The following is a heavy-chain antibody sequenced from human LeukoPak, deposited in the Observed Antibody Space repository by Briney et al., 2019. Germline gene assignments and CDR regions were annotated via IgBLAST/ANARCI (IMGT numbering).Heavy chain of an antibody. V-gene: IGHV3-30*02. CDR1: GFTFSSYG. CDR3: AKGTTRAGRWIEDFDY. Sequence: GGSLRLSCAASGFTFSSYGMHWVRQAPGKGLEGVAFIRFDGTNKYSADSVKGRFTISRDNSKDTLYLQMNSLRAEDTAVYYCAKGTTRAGRWIEDFDYWGQGTLVTVSS. CDR2: IRFDGTNK. D-gene: IGHD6-13*01. J-gene: IGHJ4*02.